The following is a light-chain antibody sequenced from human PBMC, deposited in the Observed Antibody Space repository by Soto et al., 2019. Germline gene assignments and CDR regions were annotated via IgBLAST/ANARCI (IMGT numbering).Light chain of an antibody. V-gene: IGKV1-39*01. CDR2: AAS. J-gene: IGKJ3*01. Sequence: DIQMTQSPSSLSASVGDRVTITCRASQSISSYLNWYQQKPGKAPKLLIYAASSLQSGVPSRFSGSGSGADFALTISSQQPEDFATYYCQQSDSTLLTFGPGTKVDIK. CDR3: QQSDSTLLT. CDR1: QSISSY.